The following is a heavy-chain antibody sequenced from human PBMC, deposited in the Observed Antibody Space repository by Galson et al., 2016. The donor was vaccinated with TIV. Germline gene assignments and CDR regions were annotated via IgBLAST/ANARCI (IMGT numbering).Heavy chain of an antibody. CDR2: INPAFGAP. Sequence: SVKVSCKASGGTFSSHTVSWVRQAPGQALEWMGGINPAFGAPNYAQNFQGRVTITADASKRTAYMELSGLRSEDTAVYYCAIGPGRVVGYHYDMDVWGKGTTVIVSS. D-gene: IGHD3-10*01. CDR1: GGTFSSHT. CDR3: AIGPGRVVGYHYDMDV. J-gene: IGHJ6*03. V-gene: IGHV1-69*13.